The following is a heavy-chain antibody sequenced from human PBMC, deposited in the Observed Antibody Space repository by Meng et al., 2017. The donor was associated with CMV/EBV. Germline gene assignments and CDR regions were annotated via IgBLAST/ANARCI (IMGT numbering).Heavy chain of an antibody. CDR2: IIPIFGTA. CDR3: ARDRDSSSWCFY. V-gene: IGHV1-69*05. J-gene: IGHJ4*02. CDR1: GGTFSSYA. D-gene: IGHD6-13*01. Sequence: SSVKVSCKASGGTFSSYAISWVRQAPGQGLEWMGGIIPIFGTANYAQKFQGRVTITTDESTSTAYMELSSLRSEDTAVYYCARDRDSSSWCFYWGQGTLVTVSS.